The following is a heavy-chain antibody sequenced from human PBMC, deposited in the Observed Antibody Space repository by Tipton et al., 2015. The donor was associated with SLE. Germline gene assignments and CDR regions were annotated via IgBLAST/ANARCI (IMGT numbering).Heavy chain of an antibody. Sequence: TLSLTCAVYGGSFSGYYWSWIRQPPGKGLEWIGYIYYSGSTYYNPSLRSRVTISVDTSKNQFSLKLSSVTAADTAVYYCAGASINYYDSSGSRDYWGQGTLVTVSS. V-gene: IGHV4-34*09. D-gene: IGHD3-22*01. J-gene: IGHJ4*02. CDR3: AGASINYYDSSGSRDY. CDR2: IYYSGST. CDR1: GGSFSGYY.